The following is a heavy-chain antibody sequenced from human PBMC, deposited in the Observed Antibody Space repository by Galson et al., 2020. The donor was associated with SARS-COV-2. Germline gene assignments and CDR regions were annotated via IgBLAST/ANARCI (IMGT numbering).Heavy chain of an antibody. CDR2: TYYRSKWYN. V-gene: IGHV6-1*01. J-gene: IGHJ6*02. D-gene: IGHD1-20*01. Sequence: SQTLSLTCAISGDSVSSNSAAWNWIRQSPSRGLEWLGRTYYRSKWYNDYAVSVKSRKTINPDTSKNQFSLQLNSVTPEDTAVYYCARALLTGINILYYHGMDVWGQGTTVTVSS. CDR1: GDSVSSNSAA. CDR3: ARALLTGINILYYHGMDV.